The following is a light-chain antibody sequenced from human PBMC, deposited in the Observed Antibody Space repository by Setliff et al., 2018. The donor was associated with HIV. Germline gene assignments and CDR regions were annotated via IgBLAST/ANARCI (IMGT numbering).Light chain of an antibody. Sequence: QSVLTQPPSVSAAPGQKVTISCSGSSSNIGNSYVSWYQQLPGTAPKLLIYDNNKRPSGIPDRFSGSKSGTSATLGITGLQTGDEADYYCGTWDSSLSAGVFGGGTKGTVL. CDR2: DNN. V-gene: IGLV1-51*01. CDR1: SSNIGNSY. J-gene: IGLJ2*01. CDR3: GTWDSSLSAGV.